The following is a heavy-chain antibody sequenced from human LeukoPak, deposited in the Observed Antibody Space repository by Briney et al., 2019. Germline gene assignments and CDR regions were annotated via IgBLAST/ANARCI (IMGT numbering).Heavy chain of an antibody. CDR2: ISYDGSNK. CDR1: GFTFSSYS. V-gene: IGHV3-30*18. D-gene: IGHD6-13*01. CDR3: AKDRDSSSWYQSSDWFDP. J-gene: IGHJ5*02. Sequence: PGGSLRLSCAASGFTFSSYSMNWVRQAPGKGLEWVAVISYDGSNKYYADSVKGRFTISRDNSKNTLYLQMNSLRAEDTAVYYCAKDRDSSSWYQSSDWFDPWGQGTLVTVSS.